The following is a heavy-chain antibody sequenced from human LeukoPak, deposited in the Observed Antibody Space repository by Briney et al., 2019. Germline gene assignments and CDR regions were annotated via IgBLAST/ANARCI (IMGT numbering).Heavy chain of an antibody. CDR1: GFTVSSNY. V-gene: IGHV3-66*01. CDR2: ILGGGGT. J-gene: IGHJ4*02. CDR3: ARGLVLTYYYFES. D-gene: IGHD2-8*02. Sequence: GGSLGLSCAASGFTVSSNYMTWVRQAPGKGLEWVSVILGGGGTYYADSVKGRFTISRDNSKNTLYLQMNSLRAEDTAVYYCARGLVLTYYYFESWGQGTLVTVSS.